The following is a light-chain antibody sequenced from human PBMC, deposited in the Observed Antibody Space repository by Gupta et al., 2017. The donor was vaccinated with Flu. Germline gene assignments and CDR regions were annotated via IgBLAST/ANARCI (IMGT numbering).Light chain of an antibody. Sequence: SSYNIGSNTVNWYQQFPGTAPHLVIYSNNQRPSGVPDRFSGSKSGTSASLALSGLQSEDEADYFCAARDDSLDGPVFGGGTKLTVL. V-gene: IGLV1-44*01. CDR1: SYNIGSNT. J-gene: IGLJ2*01. CDR2: SNN. CDR3: AARDDSLDGPV.